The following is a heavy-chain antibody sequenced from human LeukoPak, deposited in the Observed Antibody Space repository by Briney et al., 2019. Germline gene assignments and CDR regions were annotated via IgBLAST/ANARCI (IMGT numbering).Heavy chain of an antibody. V-gene: IGHV3-48*03. CDR3: ARSARLMKGVVEVTALDD. Sequence: GGSLRLSCAASGFTFSSYEMNWVRQAPGKGLEWIAYLSSSGSAFSYADSVKGRFTIARDNAKNSVYLEMNSLRADDTAVYYCARSARLMKGVVEVTALDDWGQGTLVTVSS. CDR1: GFTFSSYE. J-gene: IGHJ4*02. CDR2: LSSSGSAF. D-gene: IGHD3-3*01.